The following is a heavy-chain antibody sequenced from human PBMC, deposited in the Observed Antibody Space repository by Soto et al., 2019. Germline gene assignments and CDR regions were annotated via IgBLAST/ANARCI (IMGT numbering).Heavy chain of an antibody. CDR2: ISAYNGNT. J-gene: IGHJ6*02. CDR1: GYTFTSYG. CDR3: ARDGVVAAAGYYYYYYGMDV. V-gene: IGHV1-18*01. D-gene: IGHD6-13*01. Sequence: ASVKVSCKASGYTFTSYGISWVRQAPGQGLEWMGWISAYNGNTNYAQKLQGRVTMTTDTSTSTAYMELRSLRSDDTAVYYCARDGVVAAAGYYYYYYGMDVWGQGTTVTVSS.